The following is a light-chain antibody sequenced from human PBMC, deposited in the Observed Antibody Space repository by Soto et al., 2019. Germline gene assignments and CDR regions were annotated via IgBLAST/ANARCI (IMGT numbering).Light chain of an antibody. Sequence: QSVLTQPASVSGSPGQSITISCTGTSSDVGGYNYVSWYQQYPGRVPKLLIYKVSDRPSGISNRFSGSKSGNTASLTISGLQAEDEADYFCTSPTSASLYDSVSGTKATV. CDR3: TSPTSASLYD. CDR1: SSDVGGYNY. J-gene: IGLJ1*01. V-gene: IGLV2-14*01. CDR2: KVS.